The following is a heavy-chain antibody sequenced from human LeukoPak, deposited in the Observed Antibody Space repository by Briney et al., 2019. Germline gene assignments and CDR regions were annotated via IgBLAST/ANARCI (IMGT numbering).Heavy chain of an antibody. V-gene: IGHV1-69*01. J-gene: IGHJ5*02. CDR1: GGTFSSYA. Sequence: GASVTVSCTASGGTFSSYAISWVRQAPGQGLEWMGGIIPIFGTANYAQKFQGRVTITADESTSTAYMELSSLRSEDTAVYYCASDDYGDYLHWFDPWGQGTLVTVSS. D-gene: IGHD4-17*01. CDR2: IIPIFGTA. CDR3: ASDDYGDYLHWFDP.